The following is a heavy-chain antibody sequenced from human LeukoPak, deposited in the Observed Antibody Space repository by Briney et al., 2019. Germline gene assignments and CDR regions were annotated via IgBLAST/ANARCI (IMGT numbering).Heavy chain of an antibody. CDR1: GFTVSSNY. D-gene: IGHD2-15*01. CDR3: APRVVGSAPFDY. CDR2: IYSGGST. J-gene: IGHJ4*02. V-gene: IGHV3-66*01. Sequence: GGSLRLSCAASGFTVSSNYMSWVRQAPGKGLEWVSVIYSGGSTYYADSVKGRFTISRDNSKSTLYLQMNNLRAEDTAVYYCAPRVVGSAPFDYWGQGTLVTVSS.